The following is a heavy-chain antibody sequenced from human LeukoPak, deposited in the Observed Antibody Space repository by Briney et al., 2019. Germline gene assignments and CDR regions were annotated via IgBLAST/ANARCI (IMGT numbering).Heavy chain of an antibody. CDR1: GGPIRRGSYY. CDR2: IYTRWST. CDR3: ARDEEETARPEGFWGPRFDY. Sequence: TPAPTCTGLGGPIRRGSYYLGWIRQPAGEGLGLIWQIYTRWSTNYNPSLKSRVTISVDTSKNQFSLKLSSVTAADTAVYYCARDEEETARPEGFWGPRFDYWGQGTLVTVSS. D-gene: IGHD6-6*01. V-gene: IGHV4-61*09. J-gene: IGHJ4*02.